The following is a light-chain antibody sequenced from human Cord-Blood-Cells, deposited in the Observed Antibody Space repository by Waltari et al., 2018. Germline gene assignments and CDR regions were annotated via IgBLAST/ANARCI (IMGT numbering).Light chain of an antibody. CDR3: QQSYSTPLT. CDR2: AAS. Sequence: DIQMTQSPSSLSASVGDRVTITCRASQSISSYLNWYNQKPGKAPKLLIYAASSLQSGVPSRFSGSGSGTDFTLTISSLQPEDFATYYCQQSYSTPLTCGGGTKVEIK. J-gene: IGKJ4*01. CDR1: QSISSY. V-gene: IGKV1-39*01.